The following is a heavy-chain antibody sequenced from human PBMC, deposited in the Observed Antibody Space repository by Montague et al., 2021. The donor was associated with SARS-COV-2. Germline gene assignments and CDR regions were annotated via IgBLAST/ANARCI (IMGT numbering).Heavy chain of an antibody. CDR1: GGSISSSSYY. J-gene: IGHJ5*02. D-gene: IGHD2-15*01. Sequence: SETLSLTCTVSGGSISSSSYYWGWVRQPPGKGLEWIGSIYYSGSTYYNPSLKSRVTISVDTSKNQFSLKLSSVTAADTAVYSCARQEPIVVVVAAARGWFDPWGQGTLVTVSS. CDR3: ARQEPIVVVVAAARGWFDP. V-gene: IGHV4-39*01. CDR2: IYYSGST.